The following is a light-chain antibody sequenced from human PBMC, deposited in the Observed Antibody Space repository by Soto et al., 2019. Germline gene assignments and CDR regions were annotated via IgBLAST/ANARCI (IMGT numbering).Light chain of an antibody. CDR2: SNN. CDR3: AAWDDSLNGYV. V-gene: IGLV1-44*01. CDR1: SSNIGSNT. J-gene: IGLJ1*01. Sequence: QSALTQPPSASGTPGQRVTISCSGSSSNIGSNTVNWYQQLPGTAPKLLIYSNNQRPSGVPDRFSGSKSGTSASLAISGRHFEGEADYYCAAWDDSLNGYVFGTGTKVTVL.